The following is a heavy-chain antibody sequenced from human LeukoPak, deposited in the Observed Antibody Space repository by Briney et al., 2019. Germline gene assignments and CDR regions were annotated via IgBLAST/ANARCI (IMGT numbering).Heavy chain of an antibody. V-gene: IGHV3-9*01. D-gene: IGHD3-22*01. CDR2: ISWNSGSI. CDR3: AKDVRAYYDSSGYFTY. Sequence: GRSLRLSCAASGFTFDDYAIHWVRQAPGKGLEWVSGISWNSGSIGYADSVKGRFTISRDNAKNSLYLQMNSLRAEDTALYYCAKDVRAYYDSSGYFTYWGQGTLVTVSS. J-gene: IGHJ4*02. CDR1: GFTFDDYA.